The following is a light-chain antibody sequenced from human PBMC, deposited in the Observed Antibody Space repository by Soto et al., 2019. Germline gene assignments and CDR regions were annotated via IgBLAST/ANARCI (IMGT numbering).Light chain of an antibody. CDR1: QDISSH. J-gene: IGKJ4*01. Sequence: IQLTQSPSSLSASVGDSVTITCRASQDISSHLAWYQQKPGKAPKVLIYAASTLESGIPSRFSGSGSGTDFTLTISSLQAEDFATYYCRQVKSFLPLTFGGGTKVDIK. CDR2: AAS. V-gene: IGKV1-9*01. CDR3: RQVKSFLPLT.